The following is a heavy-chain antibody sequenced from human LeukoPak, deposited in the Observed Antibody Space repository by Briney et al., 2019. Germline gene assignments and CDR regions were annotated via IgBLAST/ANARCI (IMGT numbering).Heavy chain of an antibody. CDR1: GFTFSSYW. J-gene: IGHJ3*02. D-gene: IGHD1-26*01. CDR2: IKQDGSEK. V-gene: IGHV3-7*01. Sequence: GSLRLSFAASGFTFSSYWMRWVRPAPGKGLEWVANIKQDGSEKYYADSVKGRFTISRDNSKNTLYLQMNSLRAEDTAVYYCAKVVGATDDAFDIWGQGTMVTVSS. CDR3: AKVVGATDDAFDI.